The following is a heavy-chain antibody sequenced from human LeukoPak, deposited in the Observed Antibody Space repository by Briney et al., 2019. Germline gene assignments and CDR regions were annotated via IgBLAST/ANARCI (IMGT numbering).Heavy chain of an antibody. Sequence: SETLSLTCTVSGGSISSGSYYWSWIRQPAGKGLEWIGRLYTSGSTNYNPSLKSRVTISVDTSKNQFSLKLSSVTAADTAVYYCARATGYFDYWGQGTLVTVSS. CDR1: GGSISSGSYY. CDR3: ARATGYFDY. CDR2: LYTSGST. V-gene: IGHV4-61*02. J-gene: IGHJ4*02.